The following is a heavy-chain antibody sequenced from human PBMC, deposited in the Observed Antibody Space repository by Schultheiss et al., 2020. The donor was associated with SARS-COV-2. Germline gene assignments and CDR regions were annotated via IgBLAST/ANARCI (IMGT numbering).Heavy chain of an antibody. CDR2: IYYSGST. CDR3: ARANDLNLQH. V-gene: IGHV4-59*08. J-gene: IGHJ1*01. CDR1: GGSITYYY. Sequence: SETLSLTCTVSGGSITYYYWSWVRQPPGKGLEWIGFIYYSGSTNYNPSLKSRVTISVDTSKNQFSLKLTSVTAADTAVYYCARANDLNLQHWGQGTLVTVSS.